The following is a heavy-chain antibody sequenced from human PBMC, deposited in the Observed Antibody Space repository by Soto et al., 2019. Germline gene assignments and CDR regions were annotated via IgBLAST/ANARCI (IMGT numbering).Heavy chain of an antibody. D-gene: IGHD3-3*01. J-gene: IGHJ4*02. Sequence: EVQLVESGGGLVQPGRSLRLSCAASGFTFDDYAMHWVRQAPGKGLEWVSGISWNSGSIGYADSVKGRFTISRDNANNSLYLQMISLRGKDTALYYCAKAGFWSGYYSLVDYWGQGTLVTVSS. CDR1: GFTFDDYA. CDR2: ISWNSGSI. V-gene: IGHV3-9*01. CDR3: AKAGFWSGYYSLVDY.